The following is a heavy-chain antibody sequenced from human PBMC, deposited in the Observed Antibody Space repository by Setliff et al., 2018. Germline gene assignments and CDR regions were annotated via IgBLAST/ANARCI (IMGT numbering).Heavy chain of an antibody. CDR2: IYTSGST. V-gene: IGHV4-61*02. CDR3: ARDYNFWSGYLNDYYYYGMDV. CDR1: GGSISSSSYY. Sequence: PSETLSLTCTVSGGSISSSSYYWGWIRQPAGKGLEWIGRIYTSGSTNYNPSLKSRVTISVGTSKNQFSLKLSSVTAADTAVYYCARDYNFWSGYLNDYYYYGMDVWGQGTTVTVSS. D-gene: IGHD3-3*01. J-gene: IGHJ6*02.